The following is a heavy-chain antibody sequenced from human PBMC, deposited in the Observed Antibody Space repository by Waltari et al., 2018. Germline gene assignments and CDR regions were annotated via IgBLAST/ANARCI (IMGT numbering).Heavy chain of an antibody. CDR2: IKQDGSEK. CDR3: AREITIFGVVGVFDY. J-gene: IGHJ4*02. Sequence: EVQLVESGGGLVQPGGSLRLSCAASGFTFSSYLMCWVRQAPGKGLEWVANIKQDGSEKYYVDSVKGRFTISRDNAKNSLYLQMNSLRAEDTAVYYCAREITIFGVVGVFDYWGQGTLVTVSS. D-gene: IGHD3-3*01. V-gene: IGHV3-7*01. CDR1: GFTFSSYL.